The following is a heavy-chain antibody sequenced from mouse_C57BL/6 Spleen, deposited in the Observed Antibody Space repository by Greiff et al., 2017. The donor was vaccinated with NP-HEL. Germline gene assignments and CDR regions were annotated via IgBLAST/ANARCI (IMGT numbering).Heavy chain of an antibody. CDR3: ARSSFITTVVVDY. CDR2: IYPRDGST. D-gene: IGHD1-1*01. Sequence: VKLVESDAELVKPGASVKISCKVSGYTFTDHTIHWMKQRPEQGLEWIGYIYPRDGSTKYNEKFKGKATLTADKSSSTAYMQLNSLTSEDSAVYFCARSSFITTVVVDYWGQGTTLTVSS. V-gene: IGHV1-78*01. CDR1: GYTFTDHT. J-gene: IGHJ2*01.